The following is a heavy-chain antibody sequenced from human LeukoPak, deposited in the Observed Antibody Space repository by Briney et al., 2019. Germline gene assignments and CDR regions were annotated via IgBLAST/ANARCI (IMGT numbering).Heavy chain of an antibody. CDR3: TREDRSNYNY. D-gene: IGHD4-11*01. CDR2: IRYDGSNK. J-gene: IGHJ4*02. V-gene: IGHV3-30*02. CDR1: GFTFSSYG. Sequence: PGGSLRLSCAASGFTFSSYGMHWVRQAPGKGLEWVSFIRYDGSNKYYADSVKGRFTISRDNSKNTLYLQMNSLRAEDTAVYYCTREDRSNYNYWGQGTLVTVSS.